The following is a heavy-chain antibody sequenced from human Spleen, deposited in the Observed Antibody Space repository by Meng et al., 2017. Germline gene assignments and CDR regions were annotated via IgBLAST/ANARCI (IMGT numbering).Heavy chain of an antibody. Sequence: SLKISCAASGFTFDDYAMHWVRQAPGKGLEWVSGINWNSGNIGSADSVKGRFTTSRDNAKNSLYLQMNSLRAEDTALYYCARRVTDGSGWYGAFDIWGQGKEVTVAS. CDR3: ARRVTDGSGWYGAFDI. J-gene: IGHJ3*02. CDR1: GFTFDDYA. CDR2: INWNSGNI. V-gene: IGHV3-9*01. D-gene: IGHD6-19*01.